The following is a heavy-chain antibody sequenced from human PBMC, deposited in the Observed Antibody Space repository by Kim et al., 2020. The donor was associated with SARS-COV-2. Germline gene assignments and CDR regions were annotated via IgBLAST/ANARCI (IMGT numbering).Heavy chain of an antibody. CDR2: INPSGGST. V-gene: IGHV1-46*01. CDR1: GYTFTSYY. D-gene: IGHD6-6*01. Sequence: ASVKVSCKASGYTFTSYYMHWVRQAPGQGLEWMGIINPSGGSTSYAQKFQGRVTMTRDTSTSTVYMELSSLRSEDTAVYYCARDPSYKHPDASSSRVFDPWGQGTLVTVSS. J-gene: IGHJ5*02. CDR3: ARDPSYKHPDASSSRVFDP.